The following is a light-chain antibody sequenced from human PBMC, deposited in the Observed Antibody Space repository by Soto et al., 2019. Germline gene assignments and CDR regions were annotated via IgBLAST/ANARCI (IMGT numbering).Light chain of an antibody. V-gene: IGKV1-39*01. CDR2: AAS. CDR1: QSISSY. Sequence: DIQMTQSPSSLSASVGDRVTITCRASQSISSYFNWYQQKPGKAPKLLIYAASSLQSGVPSRFSGSGSGTDVTLTISRLQPEDFATYYSRTFGQGTTLEIK. CDR3: RT. J-gene: IGKJ2*01.